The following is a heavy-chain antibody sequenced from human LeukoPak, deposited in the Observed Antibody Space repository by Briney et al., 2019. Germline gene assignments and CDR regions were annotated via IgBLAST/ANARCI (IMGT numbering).Heavy chain of an antibody. CDR3: ARGGRDYGDYVCWFDP. CDR1: EYTFTGYY. Sequence: ASVKVSCKASEYTFTGYYMHWVRQAPGQGLEWMGWINPNSGGTNYAQKFQGRVTMTRDTSISTAYMELSRLRSDDTAVYYCARGGRDYGDYVCWFDPWGQGTLVTVSS. J-gene: IGHJ5*02. D-gene: IGHD4-17*01. CDR2: INPNSGGT. V-gene: IGHV1-2*02.